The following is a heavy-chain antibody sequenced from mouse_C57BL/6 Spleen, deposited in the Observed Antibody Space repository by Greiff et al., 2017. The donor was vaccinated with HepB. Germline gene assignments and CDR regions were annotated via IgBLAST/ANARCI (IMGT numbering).Heavy chain of an antibody. D-gene: IGHD1-1*01. V-gene: IGHV1-61*01. CDR2: IYPSDSET. J-gene: IGHJ4*01. Sequence: QVKLQQPGAELVRPGSSVKLSCKASGYTFTSYWMDWVKQRPGQGLDWIGNIYPSDSETHYNHKFKDKATLTVDKSSSTAYMQLSILPSADSAVYYCARTSYDDSSSYAMDYWGQGTSVTVSS. CDR1: GYTFTSYW. CDR3: ARTSYDDSSSYAMDY.